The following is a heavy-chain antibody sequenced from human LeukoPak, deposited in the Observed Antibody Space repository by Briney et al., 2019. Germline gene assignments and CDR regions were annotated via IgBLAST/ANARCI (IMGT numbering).Heavy chain of an antibody. CDR3: AKASSGYYASSDYFDY. J-gene: IGHJ4*02. CDR1: GFTFSSYE. D-gene: IGHD3-22*01. Sequence: GGSLRLSCAASGFTFSSYEMNWVRQAPGKGLEWVSYISSSGSTKYYADSVKGRFTISRDNSKNTLHLQMNSLRAEDTAVYYCAKASSGYYASSDYFDYWGQGTLVTVSS. V-gene: IGHV3-48*03. CDR2: ISSSGSTK.